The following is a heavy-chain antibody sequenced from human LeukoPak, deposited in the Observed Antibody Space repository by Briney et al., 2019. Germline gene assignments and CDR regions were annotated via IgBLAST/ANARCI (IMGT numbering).Heavy chain of an antibody. V-gene: IGHV1-8*01. J-gene: IGHJ4*02. CDR1: GYTFTSYG. CDR3: ASSLITIYGPGDY. Sequence: GASVKVSCKASGYTFTSYGINWVRQATGQGLEWMGWMNPNSGNTGYAQKFQGRVTMTRNTSISTAYMELSSLRSEDTAVYYCASSLITIYGPGDYWGQGTLVTVSS. D-gene: IGHD3-16*01. CDR2: MNPNSGNT.